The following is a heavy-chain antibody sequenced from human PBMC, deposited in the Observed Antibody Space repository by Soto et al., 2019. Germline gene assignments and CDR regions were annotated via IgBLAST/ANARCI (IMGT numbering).Heavy chain of an antibody. CDR3: AREVYSSSSNWFDP. CDR2: ISSSGSTI. J-gene: IGHJ5*02. V-gene: IGHV3-48*03. Sequence: GSLRLSCAASGFTFSSYEMNWVRQAPGKGLEWVSYISSSGSTIYYADSVKGRFTISRDNAKNSLYLQMNSLRAEDTAVYYCAREVYSSSSNWFDPWGQGTLVTVSS. D-gene: IGHD6-13*01. CDR1: GFTFSSYE.